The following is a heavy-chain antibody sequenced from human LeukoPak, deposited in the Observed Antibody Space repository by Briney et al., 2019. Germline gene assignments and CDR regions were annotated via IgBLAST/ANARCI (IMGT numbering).Heavy chain of an antibody. J-gene: IGHJ4*02. D-gene: IGHD3-3*01. CDR3: ARRAQRYVEWSRKTYYFDY. Sequence: ASVKVSCKASGYTFSSYYIHWVRQAPGQGLEWMGIINPSDGSSNHAQNFQGRVTMTRDTSTSTVYMHLSSLRSDDTAVYYCARRAQRYVEWSRKTYYFDYWGQGTLVTVSS. CDR1: GYTFSSYY. CDR2: INPSDGSS. V-gene: IGHV1-46*01.